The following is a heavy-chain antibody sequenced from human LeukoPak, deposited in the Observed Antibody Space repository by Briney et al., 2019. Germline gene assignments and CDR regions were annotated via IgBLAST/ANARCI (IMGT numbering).Heavy chain of an antibody. Sequence: ASVKVSCKASGYTFTSYGISWVRQAPGQGLEWMGWISAYNGNTNYAQKLQGRVTMTTDTSTSTAYMELRGLRSDDTAVYYCARDQYSGSYYNYYYYMDVWGKGTTVTVSS. CDR1: GYTFTSYG. CDR3: ARDQYSGSYYNYYYYMDV. V-gene: IGHV1-18*01. D-gene: IGHD1-26*01. CDR2: ISAYNGNT. J-gene: IGHJ6*03.